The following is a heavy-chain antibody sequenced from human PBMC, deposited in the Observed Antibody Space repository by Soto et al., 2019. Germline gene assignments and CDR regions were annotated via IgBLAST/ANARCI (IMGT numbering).Heavy chain of an antibody. J-gene: IGHJ4*02. V-gene: IGHV4-39*01. CDR3: ASMPTGTTMLDY. Sequence: SETLSLTCTVSGGSISSSSYYWGWIRQPPGKGLEWIGSIYYSGSTYYNPSLKSRVTISVDTSKNQFSLKLSSVTAADTAVYYCASMPTGTTMLDYWGQGTLVTVSS. CDR1: GGSISSSSYY. CDR2: IYYSGST. D-gene: IGHD1-1*01.